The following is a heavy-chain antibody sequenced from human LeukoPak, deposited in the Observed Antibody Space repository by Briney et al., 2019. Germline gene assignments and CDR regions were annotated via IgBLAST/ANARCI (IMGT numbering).Heavy chain of an antibody. V-gene: IGHV5-51*01. Sequence: GESLKISCKGSGYIFTNYWIGWVRQKPGKGLEWMGIIYPGDSDTTYSPSFQGQVTISADKSITTAYLQWSGLKASDTAMYYCARGYCSSTNCYSPARSFDYWGQGTLVTVSS. CDR3: ARGYCSSTNCYSPARSFDY. CDR2: IYPGDSDT. D-gene: IGHD2-2*02. CDR1: GYIFTNYW. J-gene: IGHJ4*02.